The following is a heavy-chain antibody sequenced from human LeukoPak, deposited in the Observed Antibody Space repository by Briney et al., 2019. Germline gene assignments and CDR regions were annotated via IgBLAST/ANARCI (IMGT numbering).Heavy chain of an antibody. J-gene: IGHJ4*02. CDR3: ARDAGRYCSGGSCHRGYFDY. CDR1: GFTFSSIA. V-gene: IGHV3-23*01. Sequence: GGSLRLSCAASGFTFSSIAMTWVRQAPGKGLEWVSSIRSNGDTTYYADSVKGRFTISRDNSKNTLYLQMNSLRAEDTAVYYCARDAGRYCSGGSCHRGYFDYWGQGTLVTVSS. D-gene: IGHD2-15*01. CDR2: IRSNGDTT.